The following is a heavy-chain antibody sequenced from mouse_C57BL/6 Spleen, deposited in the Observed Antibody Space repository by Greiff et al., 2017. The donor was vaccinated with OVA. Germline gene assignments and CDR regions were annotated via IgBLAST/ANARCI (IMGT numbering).Heavy chain of an antibody. CDR1: GYAFSSSW. Sequence: VQLQQSGPELVKPGASVKISCKASGYAFSSSWMNWVKQRPGKGLEWIGRIYPGDGDTNYNGKFKGKATLTADKSSSTAYMQLSSLTSEDSAVYFCARSGVVATVPYFDYWGQGTTLTVSS. V-gene: IGHV1-82*01. CDR3: ARSGVVATVPYFDY. J-gene: IGHJ2*01. CDR2: IYPGDGDT. D-gene: IGHD1-1*01.